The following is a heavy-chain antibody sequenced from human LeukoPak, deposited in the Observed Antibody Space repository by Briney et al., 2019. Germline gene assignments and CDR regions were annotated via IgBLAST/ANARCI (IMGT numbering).Heavy chain of an antibody. CDR3: ARAPDYGDYQMRADYYYYGMDV. CDR2: INPNSGGT. V-gene: IGHV1-2*02. J-gene: IGHJ6*02. D-gene: IGHD4-17*01. Sequence: ASVKVSCKASGFTFTGYYMHWVRQAPGQGVEWMGCINPNSGGTNYAQKFQGRVTMTRDTSISTAYMELSRLRSDDTAVYYCARAPDYGDYQMRADYYYYGMDVWGQGTTVIVSS. CDR1: GFTFTGYY.